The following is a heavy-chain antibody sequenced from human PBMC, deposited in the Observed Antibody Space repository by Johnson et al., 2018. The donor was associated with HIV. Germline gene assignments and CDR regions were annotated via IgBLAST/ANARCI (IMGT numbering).Heavy chain of an antibody. CDR2: IYSGGST. Sequence: VQLVESGGGFIQPGGSLRLSCAASGFTVSSNYMSWVRQAPGTGLEWVSVIYSGGSTYYAASVKGRSTISRDNSKNTLYLQLNSLRAEYSAVYYCSRGSYYDSSGDSFDIWGQGTMVTVSS. CDR1: GFTVSSNY. D-gene: IGHD3-22*01. CDR3: SRGSYYDSSGDSFDI. V-gene: IGHV3-66*03. J-gene: IGHJ3*02.